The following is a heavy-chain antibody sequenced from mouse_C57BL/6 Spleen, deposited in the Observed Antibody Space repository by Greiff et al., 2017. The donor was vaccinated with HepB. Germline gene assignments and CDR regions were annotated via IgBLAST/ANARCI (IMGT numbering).Heavy chain of an antibody. CDR1: GYTFTSYT. CDR3: ARSSTTVVASDY. CDR2: INPSSGYT. J-gene: IGHJ2*01. V-gene: IGHV1-4*01. Sequence: QVQLQQSGAELARPGASVKMSCKASGYTFTSYTMHWVKQRPGQGLEWIGYINPSSGYTKYNQKFKDKATLTADKSSSTAYMQLSSLTSEDSAVYYCARSSTTVVASDYWGQGTTLTVSS. D-gene: IGHD1-1*01.